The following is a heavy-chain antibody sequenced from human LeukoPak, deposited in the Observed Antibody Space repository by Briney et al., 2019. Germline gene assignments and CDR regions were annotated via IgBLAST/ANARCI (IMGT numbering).Heavy chain of an antibody. J-gene: IGHJ6*03. CDR1: GYTFTSYD. V-gene: IGHV1-8*03. CDR3: ARASSTIFGVGYYYYMDV. Sequence: ASVKFSCKASGYTFTSYDINWVRQATGQGLEWMGWMNPNSGNTGYAQKFQGRVTITRNTSISTAYMELSSLRSEDTAVYYCARASSTIFGVGYYYYMDVWGKGTTVTVSS. CDR2: MNPNSGNT. D-gene: IGHD3-3*01.